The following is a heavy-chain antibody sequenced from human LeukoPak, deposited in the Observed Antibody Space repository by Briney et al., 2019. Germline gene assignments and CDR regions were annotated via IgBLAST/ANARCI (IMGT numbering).Heavy chain of an antibody. D-gene: IGHD4-11*01. V-gene: IGHV4-39*07. CDR2: IYYSGST. J-gene: IGHJ4*02. Sequence: SETLSLTCTVSGGSISSSSYYWGWIRQPPGKGPEWIGNIYYSGSTHYNPSLKSRVSISVDTSKNQFSLKVSSVTAADTAVYYCARGEDYSNYYFGYWGQGTLVTVSS. CDR3: ARGEDYSNYYFGY. CDR1: GGSISSSSYY.